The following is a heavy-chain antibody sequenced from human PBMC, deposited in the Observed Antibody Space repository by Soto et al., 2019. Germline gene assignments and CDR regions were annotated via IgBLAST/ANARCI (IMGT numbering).Heavy chain of an antibody. CDR3: ARDSLYCGGDCHDY. CDR1: GGSISSYY. V-gene: IGHV4-4*07. Sequence: PSETLSLTCTVSGGSISSYYWSWIRQPAGKGLEWIGRIYTSGSTNYNPSLKGRVTMSVDTSKNQFSLKLSSVTAADTAVYYCARDSLYCGGDCHDYWGQGTLVTVSS. CDR2: IYTSGST. D-gene: IGHD2-21*02. J-gene: IGHJ4*02.